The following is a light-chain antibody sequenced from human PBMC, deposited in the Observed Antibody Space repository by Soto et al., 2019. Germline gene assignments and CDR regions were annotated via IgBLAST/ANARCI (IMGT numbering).Light chain of an antibody. Sequence: EIVLTQSPGTLSLSPGERATLSCRASQSVSRSYLAWYQQKPGQAPRLLIYGASSRATGIPDRFGGSGSGTHFTLTISRPDPEDFAVYYWQQYGGSPWTFGQGTQVESK. V-gene: IGKV3-20*01. CDR2: GAS. CDR1: QSVSRSY. CDR3: QQYGGSPWT. J-gene: IGKJ1*01.